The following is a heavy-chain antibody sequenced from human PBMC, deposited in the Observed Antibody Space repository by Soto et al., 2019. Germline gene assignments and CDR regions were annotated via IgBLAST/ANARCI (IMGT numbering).Heavy chain of an antibody. J-gene: IGHJ4*02. V-gene: IGHV1-18*04. D-gene: IGHD1-26*01. CDR1: GYTFTSYG. Sequence: GASVKVSCKASGYTFTSYGISWVRQAPGQGLEWMGWISAYNGNTNYAQKLQGRVTMTTDTSTSTAYMELRSLRSDDTAIYYCAREDGVVGSSSAFDHWGLGTLVTVSS. CDR3: AREDGVVGSSSAFDH. CDR2: ISAYNGNT.